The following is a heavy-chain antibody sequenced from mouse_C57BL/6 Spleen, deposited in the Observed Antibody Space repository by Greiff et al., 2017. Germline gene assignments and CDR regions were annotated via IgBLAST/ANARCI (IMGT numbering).Heavy chain of an antibody. J-gene: IGHJ2*01. Sequence: EVKLVESGGDLVKPGGSLKLSCAASGFTFSSYGMSWVRQTPDKRLEWVATISSGGSYTYYPDSVKGRFTISRDNATNTLYLQMSSLKSEDTAMYYCARQPVVASFDYRGQGTTLPVSS. CDR2: ISSGGSYT. V-gene: IGHV5-6*02. CDR1: GFTFSSYG. D-gene: IGHD1-1*01. CDR3: ARQPVVASFDY.